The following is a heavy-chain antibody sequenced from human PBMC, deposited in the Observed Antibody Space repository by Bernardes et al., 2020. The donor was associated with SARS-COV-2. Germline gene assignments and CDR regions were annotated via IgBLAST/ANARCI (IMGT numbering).Heavy chain of an antibody. Sequence: GGSLRLSCAASGFIFSNTWMSWVRQAPGKGLECVANVKKDGSEKNYVDSVKGRFTISRDNAQKLLFLQMDSLRVEDTAVYYCTIGWSLGAWGQGTLVTVSS. V-gene: IGHV3-7*01. D-gene: IGHD3-3*01. CDR2: VKKDGSEK. CDR1: GFIFSNTW. J-gene: IGHJ5*02. CDR3: TIGWSLGA.